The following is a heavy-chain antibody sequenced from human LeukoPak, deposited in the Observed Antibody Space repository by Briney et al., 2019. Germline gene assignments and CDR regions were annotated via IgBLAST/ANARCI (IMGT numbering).Heavy chain of an antibody. Sequence: SETLSLTCAVYGGSFSGYYWSWIRQPPGKGLEWIGEINHSGSTNYNPSLKSRVTISVDTSKNQFSLKLSSVTAADTAVYYCVRGLRLVVPAANNWFDPWGQGTLVTVSS. V-gene: IGHV4-34*01. CDR1: GGSFSGYY. CDR2: INHSGST. J-gene: IGHJ5*02. D-gene: IGHD2-2*01. CDR3: VRGLRLVVPAANNWFDP.